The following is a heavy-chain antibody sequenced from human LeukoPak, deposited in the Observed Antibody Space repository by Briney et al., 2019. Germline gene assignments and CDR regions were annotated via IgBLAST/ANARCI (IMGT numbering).Heavy chain of an antibody. CDR1: GGSISSGSYY. V-gene: IGHV4-61*02. J-gene: IGHJ6*03. CDR2: IYTSGST. CDR3: ARLQSSGYYLPRYYYYMDV. Sequence: SETLSLTCTVSGGSISSGSYYWSWIRQPAGKGLEWIGRIYTSGSTNYNPSLKSRVTMSVDTSKNQFSLKLSSVTAADTAVYYCARLQSSGYYLPRYYYYMDVWGKGTTVTVSS. D-gene: IGHD3-22*01.